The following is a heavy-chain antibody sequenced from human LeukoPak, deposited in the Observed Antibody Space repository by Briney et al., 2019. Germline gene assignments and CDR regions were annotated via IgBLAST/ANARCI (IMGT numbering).Heavy chain of an antibody. CDR3: ATARVRLGELSLPEVRDD. CDR1: RGTFSSYA. CDR2: IIPIFGTA. D-gene: IGHD3-16*02. V-gene: IGHV1-69*13. J-gene: IGHJ4*02. Sequence: SVKVSCKASRGTFSSYAIIWVRQAPGQGLEWMGGIIPIFGTANSAQKFQGRVTITADESTSTAYMELRSLSSEDTAVYYCATARVRLGELSLPEVRDDWGQGTLISVSS.